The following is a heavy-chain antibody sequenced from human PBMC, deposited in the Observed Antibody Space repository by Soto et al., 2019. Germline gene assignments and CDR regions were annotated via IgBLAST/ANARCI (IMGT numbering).Heavy chain of an antibody. V-gene: IGHV4-59*11. CDR2: VYSNGIT. CDR3: ARANWYSEY. D-gene: IGHD7-27*01. Sequence: QVQLQESGPGLAKPSETLSLTCTVSGGSINKHYWSWVRQPPGKGLEWLGYVYSNGITNYNPSLKSRVTMSVDTSKNQVSLNLTSLTAADTATYYCARANWYSEYWGQGIPVTVSS. J-gene: IGHJ4*02. CDR1: GGSINKHY.